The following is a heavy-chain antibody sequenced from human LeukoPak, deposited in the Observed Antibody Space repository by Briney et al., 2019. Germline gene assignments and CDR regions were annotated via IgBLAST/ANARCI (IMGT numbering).Heavy chain of an antibody. J-gene: IGHJ4*02. D-gene: IGHD6-19*01. CDR1: GFTFSNYW. CDR2: INSDGTST. V-gene: IGHV3-74*01. CDR3: ATQPGTPLAPADY. Sequence: GGSLRLSCAASGFTFSNYWMHWVRQAPGKGLVWVSRINSDGTSTSYADSVQGRFTISRDNAKNTLYLQMNSLRAEDTAVYYCATQPGTPLAPADYWGQGTLVTVSS.